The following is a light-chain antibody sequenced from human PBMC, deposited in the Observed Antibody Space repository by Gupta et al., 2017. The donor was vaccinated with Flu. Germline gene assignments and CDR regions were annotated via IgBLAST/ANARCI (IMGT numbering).Light chain of an antibody. CDR1: SIDIGGYNY. J-gene: IGLJ1*01. CDR2: EVR. CDR3: GAFAGGSYV. V-gene: IGLV2-8*01. Sequence: QSFTISCTGSSIDIGGYNYVSGDQHPPGNALRLIIYEVRARPSGVPVRFCGSKTDNTAALTVAGRQAEDEDDYYCGAFAGGSYVFGTGTTVTVL.